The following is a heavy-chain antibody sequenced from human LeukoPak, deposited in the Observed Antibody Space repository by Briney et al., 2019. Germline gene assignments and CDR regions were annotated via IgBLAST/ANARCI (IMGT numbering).Heavy chain of an antibody. D-gene: IGHD2-15*01. J-gene: IGHJ6*03. Sequence: PGGSLRLSCAASGFTFSSYAMSWVRQAPGKGLEWASGISGSGGTTYHADSVKGRFTISRDNSKNTLYLQMNSLRAEDTAVYYCAKDGRYCSGGSCYSGDFSYYMDVWGKGTKVTVSS. CDR3: AKDGRYCSGGSCYSGDFSYYMDV. V-gene: IGHV3-23*01. CDR1: GFTFSSYA. CDR2: ISGSGGTT.